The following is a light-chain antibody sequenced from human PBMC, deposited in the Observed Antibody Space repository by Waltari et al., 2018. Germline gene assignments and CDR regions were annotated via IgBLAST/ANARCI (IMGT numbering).Light chain of an antibody. CDR2: YDS. V-gene: IGLV3-21*01. J-gene: IGLJ2*01. Sequence: SYVLTQPPSVSVAPGKAARITCGGNSIGSRSVHWHQQKPGQAPVLVIYYDSDRPSGIPEGISGSKSGNTATLTISRVEAGDEAAYYCQLWESGSDRVVFGGGTKLTVL. CDR3: QLWESGSDRVV. CDR1: SIGSRS.